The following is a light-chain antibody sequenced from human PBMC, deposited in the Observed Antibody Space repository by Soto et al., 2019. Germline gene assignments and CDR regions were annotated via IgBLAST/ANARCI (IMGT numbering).Light chain of an antibody. J-gene: IGLJ1*01. CDR1: SSDVGGYNY. CDR3: SSYTSSSTTYV. V-gene: IGLV2-14*01. Sequence: QSELTQPASVSGSPGQSITIPCTGTSSDVGGYNYVSWYQQHPGKAPKLMIYEVSNRPSGVSNRFSGSKSGNTASLTISGLQAEDEADYYCSSYTSSSTTYVFGTGTKVTVL. CDR2: EVS.